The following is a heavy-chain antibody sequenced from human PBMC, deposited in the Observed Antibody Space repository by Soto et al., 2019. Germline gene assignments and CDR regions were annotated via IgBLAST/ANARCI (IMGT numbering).Heavy chain of an antibody. CDR1: GFTLSGYA. J-gene: IGHJ5*02. Sequence: PGGSLRLSCAASGFTLSGYAMDWVRQAPGKGLEYVSGISSNGVGTYYANSVQGRFTISRDNSKNTVYLQMGSLRPEDMAVYYCARERYYDILTGYYSPEGPTFVGKFWFDPWGQGTLVTLSS. CDR2: ISSNGVGT. CDR3: ARERYYDILTGYYSPEGPTFVGKFWFDP. V-gene: IGHV3-64*01. D-gene: IGHD3-9*01.